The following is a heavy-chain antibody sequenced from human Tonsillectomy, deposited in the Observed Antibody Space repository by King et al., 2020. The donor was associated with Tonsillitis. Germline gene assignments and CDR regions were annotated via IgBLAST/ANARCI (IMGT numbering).Heavy chain of an antibody. CDR3: ARDQGKNYGGFLYGMDV. CDR1: GGSISSSNW. D-gene: IGHD3-16*01. CDR2: IYHSGST. J-gene: IGHJ6*02. V-gene: IGHV4-4*02. Sequence: QLQESGPGLVKPSGTLSLTCAVSGGSISSSNWWSWVRQPPGKGLEWIGEIYHSGSTNYNPPLKSRVTISVDKSKNQCSLKLSSVTAADTAVYYCARDQGKNYGGFLYGMDVWGQGTTVTVSS.